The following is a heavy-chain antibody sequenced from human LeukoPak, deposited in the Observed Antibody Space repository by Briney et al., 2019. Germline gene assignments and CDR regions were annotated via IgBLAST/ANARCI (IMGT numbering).Heavy chain of an antibody. J-gene: IGHJ6*02. Sequence: GGSLRLSCAASGFTFSSYSMNWVRQAPGKGLEWVSYISSSSSTIYYADSVEGRFTISRDNAKNSLYLQMNSLRDEDTAVYYCALVVPAAPGGYYYYYGMDVWGQGTTVTVSS. V-gene: IGHV3-48*02. D-gene: IGHD2-2*01. CDR1: GFTFSSYS. CDR2: ISSSSSTI. CDR3: ALVVPAAPGGYYYYYGMDV.